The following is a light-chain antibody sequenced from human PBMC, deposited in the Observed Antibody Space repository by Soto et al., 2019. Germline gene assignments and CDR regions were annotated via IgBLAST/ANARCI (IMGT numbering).Light chain of an antibody. CDR2: DAS. CDR1: QSVDKY. CDR3: QQRRYWLT. Sequence: EIVLTQSPATLSLSPGERATLSCRASQSVDKYLAWYQTKPGQAPRLLIYDASNRATGIPARFSGSGSGTDFTLTISSLEPEDFAGYYCQQRRYWLTFGPGTKVDFK. V-gene: IGKV3-11*01. J-gene: IGKJ3*01.